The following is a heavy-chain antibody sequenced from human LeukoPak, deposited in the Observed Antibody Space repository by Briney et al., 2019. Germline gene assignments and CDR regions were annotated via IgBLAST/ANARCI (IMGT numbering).Heavy chain of an antibody. CDR1: AYTFTTYG. CDR2: ISTYSGDT. D-gene: IGHD2-2*01. CDR3: ALIPYCTTATCYYFDY. J-gene: IGHJ4*02. Sequence: WASVKVACKVYAYTFTTYGISWVRQPAGQGLEWVGWISTYSGDTNYAQKLQDRVTMTADTSTSTTYMELRSLRSDDTAVYYCALIPYCTTATCYYFDYWGQGTLVTVSS. V-gene: IGHV1-18*01.